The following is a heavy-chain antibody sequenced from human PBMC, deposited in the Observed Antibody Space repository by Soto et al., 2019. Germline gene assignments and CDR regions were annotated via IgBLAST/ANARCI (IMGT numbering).Heavy chain of an antibody. V-gene: IGHV4-39*01. CDR2: IYYSGRS. J-gene: IGHJ4*02. D-gene: IGHD4-17*01. CDR3: ARQRTTVVTQAYFDH. Sequence: SETLSLTCTVSGGSITSSSYYWGWIRQPPGKGLEWIGGIYYSGRSYYNPSLKSRVTMSVDTSKNQFPLTLNSVTAADAAVYYCARQRTTVVTQAYFDHWGQGTLVTVSS. CDR1: GGSITSSSYY.